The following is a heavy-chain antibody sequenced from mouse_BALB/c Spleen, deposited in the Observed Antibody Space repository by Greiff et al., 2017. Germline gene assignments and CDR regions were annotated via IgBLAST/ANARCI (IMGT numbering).Heavy chain of an antibody. CDR1: GYTFTSYV. CDR2: INPYNDGT. D-gene: IGHD1-1*01. V-gene: IGHV1-14*01. CDR3: ASGYYGSSPRYYAMDY. Sequence: EVQGVESGPELVKPGASVKMSCKASGYTFTSYVMHWVKQKPGQGLEWIGYINPYNDGTKYNEKFKGKATLTSDKSSSTAYMELSSLTSEDSAVYYCASGYYGSSPRYYAMDYWGQGTSVTVSS. J-gene: IGHJ4*01.